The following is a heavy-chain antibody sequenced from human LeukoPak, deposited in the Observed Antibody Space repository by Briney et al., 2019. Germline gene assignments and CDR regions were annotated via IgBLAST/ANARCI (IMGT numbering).Heavy chain of an antibody. CDR3: AREDYGDYGWFDP. D-gene: IGHD4-17*01. V-gene: IGHV3-7*01. CDR1: GFTFSSYW. Sequence: GGSLRLSCAASGFTFSSYWMSWVRQAPGKGLEWVANIKQDGSEKYYVDSVKGRFTISRDNAKNSLYLQMNSVRAEDTAVYYCAREDYGDYGWFDPWGQGTLVTVSS. J-gene: IGHJ5*02. CDR2: IKQDGSEK.